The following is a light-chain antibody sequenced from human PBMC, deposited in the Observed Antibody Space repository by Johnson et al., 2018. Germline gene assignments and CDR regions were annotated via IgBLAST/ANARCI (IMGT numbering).Light chain of an antibody. V-gene: IGLV1-51*02. CDR1: SSNIGNNY. J-gene: IGLJ1*01. CDR2: ENN. Sequence: QSVLTQPPSVSAAPGQKVTISCSGSSSNIGNNYVSWYQQLPGTAPKLLIYENNKRPSGIPDRFSGSKSGTSATLGITGLPIGDEAEYYCGTWDSSLSAGNVFGTGTKVTVL. CDR3: GTWDSSLSAGNV.